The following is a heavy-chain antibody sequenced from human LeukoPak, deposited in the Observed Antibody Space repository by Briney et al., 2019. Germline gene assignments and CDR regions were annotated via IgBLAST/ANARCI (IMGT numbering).Heavy chain of an antibody. CDR1: GGSISSSSYY. CDR3: ARDSRYSDNSGYYYSHYYMDV. J-gene: IGHJ6*03. Sequence: SETLSLTCTVSGGSISSSSYYWGWIRQPPGKRLEWIGYIYNSGTTRYNPSLMSRVTISVDTSKNQFSLNLRSVTAADTAVYYCARDSRYSDNSGYYYSHYYMDVWGKGTTVTVSS. D-gene: IGHD3-22*01. V-gene: IGHV4-61*01. CDR2: IYNSGTT.